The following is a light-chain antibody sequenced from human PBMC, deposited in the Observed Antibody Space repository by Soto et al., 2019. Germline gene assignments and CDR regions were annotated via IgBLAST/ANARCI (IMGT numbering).Light chain of an antibody. CDR1: QSISSSN. CDR3: QQRNDWPLT. J-gene: IGKJ4*01. CDR2: DTP. Sequence: EIVLTQSPDTLSLSPGERATLSCRASQSISSSNLAWYQQKPDQAPRLLIYDTPYRATGIPARFSGSGSGTDFTLTISSLEPEDSAVYYCQQRNDWPLTFGGGTKVEIK. V-gene: IGKV3-11*01.